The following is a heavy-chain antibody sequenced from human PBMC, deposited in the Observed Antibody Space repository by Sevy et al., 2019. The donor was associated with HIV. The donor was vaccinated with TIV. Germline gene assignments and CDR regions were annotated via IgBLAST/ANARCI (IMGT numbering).Heavy chain of an antibody. V-gene: IGHV3-11*01. CDR2: ISSSGSTI. Sequence: GGSLRLSCAASGFTFSDYYMSWIRQAPGKGLEWVSYISSSGSTIYYAHSVKGRFTISRDNAKNSLYLQMNSLRAEDTAVYYCARAGGPSGYDSYYYYGMDVWGQGTTVTVSS. J-gene: IGHJ6*02. D-gene: IGHD5-12*01. CDR3: ARAGGPSGYDSYYYYGMDV. CDR1: GFTFSDYY.